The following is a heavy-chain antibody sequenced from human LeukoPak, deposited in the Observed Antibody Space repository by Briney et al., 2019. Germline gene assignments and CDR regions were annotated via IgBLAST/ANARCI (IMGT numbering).Heavy chain of an antibody. D-gene: IGHD3-22*01. CDR2: INPSGGST. CDR1: GYTFTSYY. J-gene: IGHJ4*02. V-gene: IGHV1-46*01. Sequence: GASVKVPCKASGYTFTSYYMHWVRQAPGQGLEWMGIINPSGGSTSYAQKFQGRVTMTRDTSTSTVYMELSSLRSEDTAVYYCARAYYYDSSGPHHFDYWGQGTLVTVSS. CDR3: ARAYYYDSSGPHHFDY.